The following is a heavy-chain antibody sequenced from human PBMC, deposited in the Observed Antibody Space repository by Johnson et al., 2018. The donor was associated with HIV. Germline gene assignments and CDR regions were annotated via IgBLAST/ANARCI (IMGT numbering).Heavy chain of an antibody. CDR2: INNEGGSK. D-gene: IGHD6-13*01. CDR1: GFTFNAHW. J-gene: IGHJ3*02. CDR3: TRSIAATGRDALDI. V-gene: IGHV3-74*01. Sequence: EVQLVESGGGLVQPGGSLRLSCAVSGFTFNAHWMHWVRQAPGKGLVWVARINNEGGSKSYVDSVKGRFTISRDNAKNTLYLQMNSLKTEDTAVYYCTRSIAATGRDALDIWGQGTMVTVSS.